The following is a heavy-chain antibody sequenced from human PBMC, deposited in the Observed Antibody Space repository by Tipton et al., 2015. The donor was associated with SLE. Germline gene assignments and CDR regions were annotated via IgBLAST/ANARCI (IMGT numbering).Heavy chain of an antibody. CDR3: ARFFYYNNSRAWGWFDP. Sequence: GLVKPSETLSLTCGVYGGFFRDYYWTWIRQPPGKGLESIGYVFYTGSTNYNPSLRSRVTISVDTSKNQFSLKLRSVTAVDTAVYYCARFFYYNNSRAWGWFDPWGQGTLVTVSS. J-gene: IGHJ5*02. D-gene: IGHD3-9*01. V-gene: IGHV4-59*12. CDR2: VFYTGST. CDR1: GGFFRDYY.